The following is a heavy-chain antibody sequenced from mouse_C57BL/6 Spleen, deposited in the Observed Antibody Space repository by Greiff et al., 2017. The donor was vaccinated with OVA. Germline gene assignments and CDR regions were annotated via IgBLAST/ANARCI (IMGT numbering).Heavy chain of an antibody. CDR3: ARSYDGYYYFDY. CDR1: GFTFTDYY. J-gene: IGHJ2*01. Sequence: EVQGVESGGGLVQPGGSLSLSCAASGFTFTDYYMSWVRQPPGKALEWLGFIRNKANGYTTEYSASVKGRFTISRDNSQSILYLQRNALRAEDSATYYCARSYDGYYYFDYWGQGTTLTVSS. D-gene: IGHD2-3*01. V-gene: IGHV7-3*01. CDR2: IRNKANGYTT.